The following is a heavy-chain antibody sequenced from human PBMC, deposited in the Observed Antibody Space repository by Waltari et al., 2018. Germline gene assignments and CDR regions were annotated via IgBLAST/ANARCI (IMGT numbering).Heavy chain of an antibody. D-gene: IGHD6-13*01. Sequence: EVLLVESGGGLAQPGGSLRLSCAASGFTFNGYWVYWVRQAPGKGLVWVSTISSNGNYGTYADSVRGRFTISRDNAKNTLYRQMNSLTAEDTAVYYCARAFVNIAARGMDAWGQGTAVTVSS. V-gene: IGHV3-74*01. CDR3: ARAFVNIAARGMDA. CDR2: ISSNGNYG. J-gene: IGHJ6*02. CDR1: GFTFNGYW.